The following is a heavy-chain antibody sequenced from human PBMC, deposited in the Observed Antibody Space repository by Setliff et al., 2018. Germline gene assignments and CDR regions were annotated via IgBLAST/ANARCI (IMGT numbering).Heavy chain of an antibody. Sequence: ASVKVSCKASGGTFSRYGISWVRQAPGQGLEWMGGTIPMFGTTNYARKFQGRVTIITDESTSTAYMQLSSLGSEGTAVYYCARGPPDFVVVPAAAKFAYWGQGTLVTVCS. CDR3: ARGPPDFVVVPAAAKFAY. CDR2: TIPMFGTT. D-gene: IGHD2-2*01. J-gene: IGHJ4*02. CDR1: GGTFSRYG. V-gene: IGHV1-69*05.